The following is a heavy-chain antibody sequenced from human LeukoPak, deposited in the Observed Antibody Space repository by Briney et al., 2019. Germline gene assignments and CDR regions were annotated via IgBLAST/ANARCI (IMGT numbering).Heavy chain of an antibody. V-gene: IGHV4-34*01. CDR1: GGSFSGYY. CDR3: ARITGGATLYYFDY. CDR2: INHSGST. D-gene: IGHD1-26*01. J-gene: IGHJ4*02. Sequence: PSETLSLTCAVYGGSFSGYYWGWIRQPPGKGLEWIGEINHSGSTNYNPSLKSRVTISVDTSKNQFSLKLSSVTAADTAVYYCARITGGATLYYFDYWGQGTLVTVSS.